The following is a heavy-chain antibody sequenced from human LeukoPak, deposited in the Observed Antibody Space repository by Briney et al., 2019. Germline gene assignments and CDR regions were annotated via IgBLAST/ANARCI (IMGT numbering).Heavy chain of an antibody. CDR3: ARPNITSYYDSRGHDAFDV. Sequence: GESLKISFKGSGXRFNAYCIAWVRQMPGKGLEWVGIIYPDDSDTRYSPSFQGQVTISADKSVRTAYLQWSSLKASDAAMYYCARPNITSYYDSRGHDAFDVWGQGTMVTVSS. CDR1: GXRFNAYC. CDR2: IYPDDSDT. J-gene: IGHJ3*01. V-gene: IGHV5-51*01. D-gene: IGHD3-22*01.